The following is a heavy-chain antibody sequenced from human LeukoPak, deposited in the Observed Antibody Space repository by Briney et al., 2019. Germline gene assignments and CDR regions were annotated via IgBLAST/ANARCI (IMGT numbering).Heavy chain of an antibody. CDR3: ARGSLTYYYDSGYFDY. CDR1: GGSIGSYY. CDR2: IYYSGST. J-gene: IGHJ4*02. Sequence: SETLSLTCTVSGGSIGSYYWSWIRQPPGKGLEWIGYIYYSGSTNYNPSLKSRVTISVDTSKNQFSLKLSSVTAADTAVYYCARGSLTYYYDSGYFDYWGQGTLVTVSS. D-gene: IGHD3-10*01. V-gene: IGHV4-59*08.